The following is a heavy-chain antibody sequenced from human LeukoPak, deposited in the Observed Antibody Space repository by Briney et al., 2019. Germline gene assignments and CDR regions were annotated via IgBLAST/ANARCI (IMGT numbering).Heavy chain of an antibody. V-gene: IGHV3-30*02. CDR1: AFSFSSYG. J-gene: IGHJ4*02. CDR3: ANPVVPAAIGVDY. D-gene: IGHD2-2*01. CDR2: IRYDGTNK. Sequence: GGSLRLSCAVAAFSFSSYGMHWVRQAPGKGLEWVAFIRYDGTNKYYADSVKGRFTIYRDNSTTTLYLRMNSLGAEDTAVYYCANPVVPAAIGVDYWGQGTLVTVSS.